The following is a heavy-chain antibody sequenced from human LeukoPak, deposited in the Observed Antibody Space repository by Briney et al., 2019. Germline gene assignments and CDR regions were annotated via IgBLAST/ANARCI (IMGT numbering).Heavy chain of an antibody. D-gene: IGHD2-2*01. CDR3: ARDDCSSSNCYLDY. J-gene: IGHJ4*02. Sequence: RGSLRLSCAASGFTFSNYGMHWVRQAPVKGLEWVAVIWYDGSNKYYADSVKGRFTISRDNSKSTLYLQMNSLRAEDTAVYYCARDDCSSSNCYLDYWGQGTLVTVSS. CDR2: IWYDGSNK. CDR1: GFTFSNYG. V-gene: IGHV3-33*01.